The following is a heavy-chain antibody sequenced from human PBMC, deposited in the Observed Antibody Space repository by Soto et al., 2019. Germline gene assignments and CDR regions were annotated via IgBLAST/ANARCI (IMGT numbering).Heavy chain of an antibody. CDR3: ARDGGYCSSTSCYGSYYGMDV. CDR1: GGSISSGGYY. V-gene: IGHV4-31*03. CDR2: IYYSGST. J-gene: IGHJ6*02. D-gene: IGHD2-2*01. Sequence: RSLTCTVSGGSISSGGYYWSWIRQHPGKGLEWIGYIYYSGSTYYNPSLKSRVTISVDTSKNQFSLKLSSVTAADTAVYYCARDGGYCSSTSCYGSYYGMDVWGQGTTVTVSS.